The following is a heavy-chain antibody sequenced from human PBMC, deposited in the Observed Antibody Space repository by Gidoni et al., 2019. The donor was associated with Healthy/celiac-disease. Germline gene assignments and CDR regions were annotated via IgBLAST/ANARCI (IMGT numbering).Heavy chain of an antibody. CDR2: ISGSGGST. J-gene: IGHJ4*02. V-gene: IGHV3-23*01. CDR3: ATAKADTYYYDSSGYYPFDY. Sequence: EVQLLESGGGLVQPGGSLRLSCAASGFTFSSYAMSWVRQAPGKGLEWVSAISGSGGSTYYADSVKGRFTISRDNSKNTLYLQMNSLRAEDTAVYYCATAKADTYYYDSSGYYPFDYWGQGTLVTVSS. D-gene: IGHD3-22*01. CDR1: GFTFSSYA.